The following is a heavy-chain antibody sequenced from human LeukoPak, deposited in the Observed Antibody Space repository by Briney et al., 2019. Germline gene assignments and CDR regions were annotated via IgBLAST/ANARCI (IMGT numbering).Heavy chain of an antibody. Sequence: SETLSLTCTVSGGSMNNYYWNWIRQAPGKGLEWIGYSYYSGSTNYNPSLKSRVNISVDTSKNQFSLNLSFVTAADTAVYYCARLGSGAMPFDYWGQGTLVTVSS. J-gene: IGHJ4*02. CDR2: SYYSGST. CDR1: GGSMNNYY. D-gene: IGHD2-2*01. V-gene: IGHV4-59*08. CDR3: ARLGSGAMPFDY.